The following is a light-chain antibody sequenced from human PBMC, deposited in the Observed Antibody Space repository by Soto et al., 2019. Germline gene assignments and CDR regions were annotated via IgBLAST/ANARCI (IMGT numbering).Light chain of an antibody. CDR2: GAS. V-gene: IGKV3-15*01. Sequence: EIVMTQSPATLSVSPGERATLSCRASQSVSSNLAWYQQKPGQAPRLLIYGASTRATGIPARFSGGGSGTEFTLTISSLQSEDFVVYYCQQYNNWPPWTFGQGTKVEIK. J-gene: IGKJ1*01. CDR3: QQYNNWPPWT. CDR1: QSVSSN.